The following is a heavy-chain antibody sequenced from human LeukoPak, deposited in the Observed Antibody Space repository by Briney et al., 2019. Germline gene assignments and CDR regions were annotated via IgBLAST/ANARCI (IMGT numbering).Heavy chain of an antibody. D-gene: IGHD3-10*01. Sequence: PGRSLRLSCAASGFIFSTYGMHWVRQAPGKGLEWVSYISSSGSTIYYADSVKGRFTISRDNAKNSLYLQMNSLRAEDTAVYYCARDPNGSGSYYSDWFDPWGQGTLVTVSS. J-gene: IGHJ5*02. CDR2: ISSSGSTI. V-gene: IGHV3-48*04. CDR1: GFIFSTYG. CDR3: ARDPNGSGSYYSDWFDP.